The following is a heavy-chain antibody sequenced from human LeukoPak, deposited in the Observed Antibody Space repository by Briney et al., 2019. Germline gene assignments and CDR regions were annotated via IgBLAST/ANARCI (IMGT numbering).Heavy chain of an antibody. J-gene: IGHJ6*02. CDR2: ISPYGSNT. D-gene: IGHD2-15*01. CDR3: ARRPRVGYSFGLGV. CDR1: GYTFTSYG. Sequence: GASVKVSCKASGYTFTSYGISWVRQAPGQGLEWMGWISPYGSNTNNAQKFQGRVTMTTDTSTSTAYMELRSLRSDDTAVYYCARRPRVGYSFGLGVWGQGTTVTVSS. V-gene: IGHV1-18*01.